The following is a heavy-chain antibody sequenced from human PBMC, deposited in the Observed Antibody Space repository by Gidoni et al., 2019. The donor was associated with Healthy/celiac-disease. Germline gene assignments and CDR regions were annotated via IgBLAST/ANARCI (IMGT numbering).Heavy chain of an antibody. CDR3: AKDRDDYGDCFDY. Sequence: EVQLLESGGGLVQPGWSLRLSWSSSGLTFCSYARGWVRPAPGKGLEWVSAISGSGGSTYYADSVKGRFTISRDNSKNTLYLQMNSLRAEDTAVYYCAKDRDDYGDCFDYWGQGTLVTVSS. CDR2: ISGSGGST. CDR1: GLTFCSYA. V-gene: IGHV3-23*01. D-gene: IGHD4-17*01. J-gene: IGHJ4*02.